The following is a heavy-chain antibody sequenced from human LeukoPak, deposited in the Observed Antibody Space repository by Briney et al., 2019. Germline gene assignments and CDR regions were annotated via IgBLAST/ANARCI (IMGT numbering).Heavy chain of an antibody. CDR3: ARDRGYSYGYYHGMDV. V-gene: IGHV4-59*01. CDR1: GGXISSYY. D-gene: IGHD5-18*01. J-gene: IGHJ6*02. CDR2: IYNSGST. Sequence: SETLSLTCTVSGGXISSYYWSWTRQPPGKGLEWIGYIYNSGSTNYNPSLKSRVTISVDTSKNQFSLKLSSVTAADTAVYYCARDRGYSYGYYHGMDVWGQGTTVTVSS.